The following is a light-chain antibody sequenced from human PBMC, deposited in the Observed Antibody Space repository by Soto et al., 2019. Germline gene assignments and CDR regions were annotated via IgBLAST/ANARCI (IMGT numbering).Light chain of an antibody. V-gene: IGKV3-15*01. CDR2: DAS. CDR1: QSLRSS. CDR3: QQYNNWPQT. Sequence: REMTQSPATLSVSLGERATLSCRASQSLRSSLAWYQQKPGQAPRLLIYDASTRATGIPARFSGSGSGTDFTLTISGLQSEDFAVYYCQQYNNWPQTFGQGTKVDIK. J-gene: IGKJ1*01.